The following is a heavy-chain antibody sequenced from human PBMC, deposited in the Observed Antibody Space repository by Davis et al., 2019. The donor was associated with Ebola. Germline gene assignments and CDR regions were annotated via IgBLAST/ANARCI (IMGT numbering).Heavy chain of an antibody. D-gene: IGHD2-15*01. CDR1: GGTFSSYA. J-gene: IGHJ6*02. V-gene: IGHV1-69*13. CDR2: IIPIFGTA. Sequence: AASVKVSCKASGGTFSSYAISWVRQAPGQGLEWMGGIIPIFGTANYAQKFQGRVTITADESTSTAYMELSSLRSEDTAVYYCARFCSGGSCYGYYYYGMDVWGQGTTVTVSS. CDR3: ARFCSGGSCYGYYYYGMDV.